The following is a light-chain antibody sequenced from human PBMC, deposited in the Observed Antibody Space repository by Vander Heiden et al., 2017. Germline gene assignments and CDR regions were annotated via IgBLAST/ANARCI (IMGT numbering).Light chain of an antibody. CDR1: QSVSSSY. J-gene: IGKJ4*01. V-gene: IGKV3-20*01. Sequence: IVLTQSPGTLSLAPGERATLDCRASQSVSSSYLAWYQQKPGQAPRLLIYGASSRATGIPDRFSGSGSGTDFTLTISRLEPEDFAVYYCQQYGSSPLTFGGGTKVEIK. CDR3: QQYGSSPLT. CDR2: GAS.